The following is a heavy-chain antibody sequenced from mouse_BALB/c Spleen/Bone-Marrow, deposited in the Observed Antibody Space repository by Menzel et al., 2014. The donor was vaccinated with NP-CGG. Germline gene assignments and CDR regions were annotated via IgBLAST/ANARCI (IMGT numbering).Heavy chain of an antibody. CDR2: ILPGSGST. D-gene: IGHD1-1*02. J-gene: IGHJ3*01. CDR1: GYTFSSYW. V-gene: IGHV1-9*01. CDR3: ASFYGRFAY. Sequence: QVQLQQSGAELMKPGASVKISCKAAGYTFSSYWIEWVKQRPGHGLEWIGEILPGSGSTNYNEKFKGKATFTADTSSNTAYMQLSSLTSGDSAVYYCASFYGRFAYWGQGTLVTVSA.